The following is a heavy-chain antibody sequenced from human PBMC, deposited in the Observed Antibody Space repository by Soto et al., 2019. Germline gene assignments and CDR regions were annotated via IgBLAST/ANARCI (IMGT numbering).Heavy chain of an antibody. CDR3: ARDKSLGKLAAKFDY. CDR1: GFTFSSYW. D-gene: IGHD2-15*01. V-gene: IGHV3-7*01. Sequence: EVQLVESGGGLVQPGGSLGLSCAASGFTFSSYWMTWVRQAPGKGLEWVANIKQDGSEKYYVDSVEGRFTISRDNAKNSLYLQMDSLRAEDTAVYYCARDKSLGKLAAKFDYWGQGTLVTVSS. CDR2: IKQDGSEK. J-gene: IGHJ4*02.